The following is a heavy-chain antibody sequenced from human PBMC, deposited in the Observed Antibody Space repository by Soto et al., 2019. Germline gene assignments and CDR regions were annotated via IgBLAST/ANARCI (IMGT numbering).Heavy chain of an antibody. Sequence: EVQLLESGGASVQPGGSVRLSCVVSGFAFSRDGMSWVRQAPGKGLEWVAHISGSGYSINYAESVKGRFTISRDNSKGTLYLQMNSLPVEDTALYYCSKFGTGADYWGQGTLVTVSS. V-gene: IGHV3-23*01. CDR3: SKFGTGADY. CDR2: ISGSGYSI. J-gene: IGHJ4*02. D-gene: IGHD1-1*01. CDR1: GFAFSRDG.